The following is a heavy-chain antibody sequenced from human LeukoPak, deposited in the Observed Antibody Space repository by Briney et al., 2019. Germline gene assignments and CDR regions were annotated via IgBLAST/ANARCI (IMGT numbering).Heavy chain of an antibody. V-gene: IGHV5-10-1*01. CDR2: LAPNDSYT. CDR1: GYSVTSYW. J-gene: IGHJ4*02. Sequence: EYLSTSCKGSGYSVTSYWINWERHMPGTGLERTRPLAPNDSYTNYGPSFQGHVTISADKSISTAYLQWSSLKASDTAMYYCARRGANWRVVVPAAIDGGLGYWGQGTLVTVSS. CDR3: ARRGANWRVVVPAAIDGGLGY. D-gene: IGHD2-2*01.